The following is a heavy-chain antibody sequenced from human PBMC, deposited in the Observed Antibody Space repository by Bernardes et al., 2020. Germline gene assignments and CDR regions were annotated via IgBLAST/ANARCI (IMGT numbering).Heavy chain of an antibody. J-gene: IGHJ4*02. CDR3: AMRSGGHCSGGSCYSRKPKDESSAVSGVGY. D-gene: IGHD2-15*01. V-gene: IGHV1-2*06. CDR1: GYTFTGYY. CDR2: INPNSGGT. Sequence: ASVKVSCKASGYTFTGYYMHWVRQAPGQGLEWMGRINPNSGGTNYAQKFQGRVTMTRDTSISTAYMELSRLRSDDTAVYYCAMRSGGHCSGGSCYSRKPKDESSAVSGVGYWGQGTLVTVSS.